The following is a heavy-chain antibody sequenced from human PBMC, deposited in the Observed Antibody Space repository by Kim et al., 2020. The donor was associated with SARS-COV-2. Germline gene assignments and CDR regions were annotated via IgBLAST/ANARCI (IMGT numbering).Heavy chain of an antibody. CDR1: GGSLSSSSYY. CDR3: ARHLRYSSGCYAVFYY. CDR2: AYYIGNT. D-gene: IGHD6-19*01. Sequence: SETLSLTCTVSGGSLSSSSYYWGWIRQPPGKGLEWIGTAYYIGNTYYNPSPKSRVIISVYTSTNQFSLKLGSVTAADTADYSCARHLRYSSGCYAVFYY. V-gene: IGHV4-39*01. J-gene: IGHJ6*01.